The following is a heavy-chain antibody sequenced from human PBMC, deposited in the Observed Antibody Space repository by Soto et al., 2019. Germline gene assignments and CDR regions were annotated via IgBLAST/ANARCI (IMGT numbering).Heavy chain of an antibody. CDR1: GGSFSGYY. Sequence: SETLSLTCAVYGGSFSGYYWSWIRQPPGKGLEWIGEINHSGSTNYNPSLKTRVTISVDTSKNQFSLTLSSVTAADTAVHYCTRAYGDYPYYFSYMVDGGPGTTVNVSS. CDR2: INHSGST. J-gene: IGHJ6*03. V-gene: IGHV4-34*01. CDR3: TRAYGDYPYYFSYMVD. D-gene: IGHD4-17*01.